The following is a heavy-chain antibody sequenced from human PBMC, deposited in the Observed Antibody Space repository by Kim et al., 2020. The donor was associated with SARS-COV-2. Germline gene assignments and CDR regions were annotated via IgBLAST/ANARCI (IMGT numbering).Heavy chain of an antibody. CDR3: AGGRGYGTDP. CDR2: INHSGST. J-gene: IGHJ5*02. V-gene: IGHV4-34*01. Sequence: SETLSLTCAVYGGSFSGYYWSWIRQPPGKGLEWIGEINHSGSTNYNPSLKSRVTISVYTSKNQFSLKLSSVTAADTAVYYCAGGRGYGTDPWGQGTLVTVSS. D-gene: IGHD5-18*01. CDR1: GGSFSGYY.